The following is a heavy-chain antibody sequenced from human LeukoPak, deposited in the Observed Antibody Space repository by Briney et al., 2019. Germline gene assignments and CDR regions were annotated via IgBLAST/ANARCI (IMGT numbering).Heavy chain of an antibody. J-gene: IGHJ4*02. D-gene: IGHD3-10*02. CDR1: GGSISNSSYY. V-gene: IGHV4-39*01. CDR3: ARHSSYVSPVRY. CDR2: IFYRGST. Sequence: SETLSLTCTVSGGSISNSSYYWGWIRQPPGKGLGWIGSIFYRGSTYYNPSLKSRVTISVDTSKNQFSLKLSSVTAADTAVYFCARHSSYVSPVRYWGQGTLVTVSP.